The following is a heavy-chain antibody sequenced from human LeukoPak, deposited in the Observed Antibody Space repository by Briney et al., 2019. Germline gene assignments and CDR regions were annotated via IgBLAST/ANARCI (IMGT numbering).Heavy chain of an antibody. CDR3: ARQTGSGLFTLP. V-gene: IGHV4-39*01. CDR1: GVSISSSNSY. J-gene: IGHJ4*02. CDR2: IYYTGNT. Sequence: SETLSLTCTVSGVSISSSNSYWGWIRQPPGKGLEWIGSIYYTGNTYYNASLKSRVTISIDTSKNQISLRLTSVTATDTAMYYCARQTGSGLFTLPGGQGALVTVSS. D-gene: IGHD3/OR15-3a*01.